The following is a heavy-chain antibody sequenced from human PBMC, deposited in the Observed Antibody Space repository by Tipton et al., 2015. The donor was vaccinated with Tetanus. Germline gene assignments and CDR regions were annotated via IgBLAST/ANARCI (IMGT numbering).Heavy chain of an antibody. D-gene: IGHD1-7*01. CDR3: AKSEWNYWFDP. Sequence: SLRLSCAASGFTFNSYAMSWVRQAPGKGLEWVSSISAGGASTDYADSVRGRITFSRDNFRNRLYLQMNSLRAEDTGVYYCAKSEWNYWFDPWGQGTLVTVSS. CDR2: ISAGGAST. J-gene: IGHJ5*02. CDR1: GFTFNSYA. V-gene: IGHV3-23*01.